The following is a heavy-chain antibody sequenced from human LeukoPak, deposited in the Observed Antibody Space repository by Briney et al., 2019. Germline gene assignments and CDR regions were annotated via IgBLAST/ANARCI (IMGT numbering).Heavy chain of an antibody. D-gene: IGHD6-19*01. V-gene: IGHV1-8*01. CDR3: AKHSSGWSSAFDI. Sequence: GASVKVSCKASGYTLTSYDINWVRQATGQGLEWMGWMNPNSGNTGYAQKFQGRVTMTRNTSISTAYMELSSLRSEDTAVYYCAKHSSGWSSAFDIWGQGTMVTVSS. CDR1: GYTLTSYD. CDR2: MNPNSGNT. J-gene: IGHJ3*02.